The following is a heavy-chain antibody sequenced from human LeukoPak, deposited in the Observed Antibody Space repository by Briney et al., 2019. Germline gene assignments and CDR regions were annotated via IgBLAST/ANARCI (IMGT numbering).Heavy chain of an antibody. D-gene: IGHD4-17*01. Sequence: GGSLRLSCAASGFTVSSNYMSWVRQAPGKGLEWVSVIYSGGSTYYADSVKGRFTISRDNSKNTLYLQMNSLRAEDTAVYYCARELDYGDYANYYYYYGMDVWGQGTTVTVSS. V-gene: IGHV3-66*01. J-gene: IGHJ6*02. CDR2: IYSGGST. CDR3: ARELDYGDYANYYYYYGMDV. CDR1: GFTVSSNY.